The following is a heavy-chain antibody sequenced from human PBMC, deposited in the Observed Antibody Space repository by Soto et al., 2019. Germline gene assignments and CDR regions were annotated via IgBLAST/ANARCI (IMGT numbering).Heavy chain of an antibody. CDR1: GFTFSSYE. CDR2: ISSSGSTI. V-gene: IGHV3-48*03. D-gene: IGHD2-21*02. J-gene: IGHJ6*02. CDR3: ARDRIVVVTAGISYYYGMDV. Sequence: EVQLVESGGGLVQPGGSLRLSCAASGFTFSSYEMNWVRQAPGKGLEWVSYISSSGSTIYYADSVKGRFTISRDNAKNSLYLQMNSLRAEDTAVYYCARDRIVVVTAGISYYYGMDVWGQGTTLTVSS.